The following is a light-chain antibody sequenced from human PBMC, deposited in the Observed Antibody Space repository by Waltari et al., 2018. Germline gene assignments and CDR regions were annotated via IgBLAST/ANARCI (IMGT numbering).Light chain of an antibody. V-gene: IGLV1-40*01. J-gene: IGLJ2*01. CDR1: RSTLGAGYK. Sequence: QSVLTQPPSVSGAPGQRVSISCTGGRSTLGAGYKVHWYQQLPGKAPRLLIFANNNRPSGVPDRFSGSRSGSSASLAIIGLQAEDEADYYCQSFDSSLGGLVVYGGGTKVTVL. CDR2: ANN. CDR3: QSFDSSLGGLVV.